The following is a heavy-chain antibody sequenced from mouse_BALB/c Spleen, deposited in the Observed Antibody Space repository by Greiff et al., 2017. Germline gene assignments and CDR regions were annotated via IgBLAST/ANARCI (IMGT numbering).Heavy chain of an antibody. V-gene: IGHV5-6-3*01. CDR3: ARDRDYYGSSYAMDY. CDR2: INSNGGST. CDR1: GFTFSSYG. Sequence: EVKVEESGGGLVQPGGSLKLSCAASGFTFSSYGMSWVRQTPDKRLELVATINSNGGSTYYPDSVKGRFTISRDNAKNTLYLQMSSLKSEDTAMYYCARDRDYYGSSYAMDYWGQGTSVTVSS. J-gene: IGHJ4*01. D-gene: IGHD1-1*01.